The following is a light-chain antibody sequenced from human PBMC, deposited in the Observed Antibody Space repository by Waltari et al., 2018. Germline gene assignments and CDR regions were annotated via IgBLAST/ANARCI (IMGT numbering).Light chain of an antibody. J-gene: IGLJ3*02. V-gene: IGLV2-8*01. Sequence: SVLTQPPSAAGAPGQSVTLSCPGRSSDVGGSNSVAWYQRHPGKAPKLMIYAVNQRPSGVPDRFSGSKSGNTASLTVSGLQVEDEGDYYCCSYADTSTWVFGGGTSLTVL. CDR2: AVN. CDR1: SSDVGGSNS. CDR3: CSYADTSTWV.